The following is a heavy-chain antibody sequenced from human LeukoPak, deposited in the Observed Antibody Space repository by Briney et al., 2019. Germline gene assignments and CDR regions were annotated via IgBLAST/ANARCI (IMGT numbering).Heavy chain of an antibody. CDR1: GYTFTSYY. CDR2: MNPNSGNT. J-gene: IGHJ4*02. Sequence: ASVKVSCKASGYTFTSYYMHWVRQATGQGLEWMGWMNPNSGNTGYAQKFQGRVTMTRNTSISTAYMELSSLRSEDTAVYYCARAYYDFWSGYSFDYWGQGTLVTVSS. D-gene: IGHD3-3*01. V-gene: IGHV1-8*02. CDR3: ARAYYDFWSGYSFDY.